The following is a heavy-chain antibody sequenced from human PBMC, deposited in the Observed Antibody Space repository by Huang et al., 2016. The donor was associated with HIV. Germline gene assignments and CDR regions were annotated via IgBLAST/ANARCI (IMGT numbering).Heavy chain of an antibody. Sequence: QIQLMQSGPELKQPGSSVKVSCKASGYTFTSYGITWVRQAPGQGPEWMGWISASSGETDDAQSFQGSVTWTTETSTNIAYMELRSLSADDTAKYYCARDPKYHRIGYYRQRRGIDIWGQGTMVIVPS. CDR2: ISASSGET. J-gene: IGHJ3*02. D-gene: IGHD3-22*01. V-gene: IGHV1-18*01. CDR1: GYTFTSYG. CDR3: ARDPKYHRIGYYRQRRGIDI.